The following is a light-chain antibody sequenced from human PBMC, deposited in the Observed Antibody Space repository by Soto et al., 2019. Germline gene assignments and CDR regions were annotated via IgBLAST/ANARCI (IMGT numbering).Light chain of an antibody. CDR1: SSNIGAGYD. CDR3: QSYDSSLSGYV. CDR2: NNN. Sequence: QSVLTQPPSVSGAPGQRVTISCTGSSSNIGAGYDVHWYQQLPGTAPKLLIYNNNNRPSGVPDRFSGSKSGTSASLAITGLQAKDEADYYCQSYDSSLSGYVFGTGTKLTVL. V-gene: IGLV1-40*01. J-gene: IGLJ1*01.